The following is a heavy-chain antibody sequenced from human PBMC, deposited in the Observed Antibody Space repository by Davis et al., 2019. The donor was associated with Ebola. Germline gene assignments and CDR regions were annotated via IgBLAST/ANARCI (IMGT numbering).Heavy chain of an antibody. D-gene: IGHD3-10*01. Sequence: GESLKISCVASGFTFSDYYMTWIRQAPGKGLEWVSYIGSSGTTISYADSVKGRFTISRDNAKNSLYLQMNSLGDEDTAVYYCVREWFGETDWGQGTLVTVSS. CDR1: GFTFSDYY. V-gene: IGHV3-11*04. J-gene: IGHJ4*02. CDR2: IGSSGTTI. CDR3: VREWFGETD.